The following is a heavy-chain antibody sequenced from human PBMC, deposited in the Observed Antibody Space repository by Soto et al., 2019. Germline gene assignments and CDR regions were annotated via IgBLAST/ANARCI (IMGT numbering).Heavy chain of an antibody. CDR3: ARCPLTSSTSCYWFDP. Sequence: QVQLVQSGAEVKKPGASVKVSCKASGYTFTGYYMHWVRQAPGQGLEWMGWINPNSGGTNYAQKFQGWVTMTRDTSISTAYMELSRLRSDDTAVYYCARCPLTSSTSCYWFDPWGQGTLVTVSS. D-gene: IGHD2-2*01. V-gene: IGHV1-2*04. J-gene: IGHJ5*02. CDR1: GYTFTGYY. CDR2: INPNSGGT.